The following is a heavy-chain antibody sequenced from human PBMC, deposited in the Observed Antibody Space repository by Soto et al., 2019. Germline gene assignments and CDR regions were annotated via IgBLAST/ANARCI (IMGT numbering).Heavy chain of an antibody. CDR3: ARDRGTVTTYNWFDP. Sequence: GGSLRLSCAASGFTFSDYYMSWIRQAPGKGLEWVSYISSSGSTIYYADSVKGRFTISRDNAKNSLYLQMNSLRAEDTAVYYCARDRGTVTTYNWFDPWGQGTLVTVSS. CDR2: ISSSGSTI. D-gene: IGHD4-17*01. V-gene: IGHV3-11*01. J-gene: IGHJ5*02. CDR1: GFTFSDYY.